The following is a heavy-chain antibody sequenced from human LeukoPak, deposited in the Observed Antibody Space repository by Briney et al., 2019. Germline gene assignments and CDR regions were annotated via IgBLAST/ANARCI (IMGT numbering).Heavy chain of an antibody. V-gene: IGHV4-4*07. CDR3: ARDQERYSSSWSLINYYGMDV. CDR1: GGSISSYY. J-gene: IGHJ6*02. Sequence: SETLSLTCTVSGGSISSYYWSWIRQPAGKGLEWIGRIYTSGSTNYNPSLKSRVTMSVDTSKNQFSLKPSSVTAADTAVYYCARDQERYSSSWSLINYYGMDVWGQGTTVTVSS. CDR2: IYTSGST. D-gene: IGHD6-13*01.